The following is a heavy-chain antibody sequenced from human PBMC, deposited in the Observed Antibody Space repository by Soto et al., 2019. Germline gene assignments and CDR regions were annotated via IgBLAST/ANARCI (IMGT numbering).Heavy chain of an antibody. Sequence: QVQLQESGPGLVKPSQTLSLTCTVSGGSISSGGYYWSWIRQHPGKGLEWIGYIYYSGSTYYNPSLKSRVTISVDTSKNQFSLKLSSVTAADTAVYYCAGGELRFGHTYGMDVWGQGTTVTVSS. CDR2: IYYSGST. V-gene: IGHV4-31*03. CDR1: GGSISSGGYY. CDR3: AGGELRFGHTYGMDV. J-gene: IGHJ6*02. D-gene: IGHD1-7*01.